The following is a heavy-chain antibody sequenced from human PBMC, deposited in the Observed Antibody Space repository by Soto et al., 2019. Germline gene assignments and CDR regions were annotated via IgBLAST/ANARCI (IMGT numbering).Heavy chain of an antibody. CDR1: GGTFSSYA. J-gene: IGHJ4*02. CDR3: ARSRIYGSGSYPY. Sequence: ASVKVSCKASGGTFSSYAISWVRQAPGQGLEWMGGIIPIFGTANYAQKFQGRVTITADESTSTAYMELSSLRSEDAAVYYCARSRIYGSGSYPYWGQGTLVTV. CDR2: IIPIFGTA. V-gene: IGHV1-69*13. D-gene: IGHD3-10*01.